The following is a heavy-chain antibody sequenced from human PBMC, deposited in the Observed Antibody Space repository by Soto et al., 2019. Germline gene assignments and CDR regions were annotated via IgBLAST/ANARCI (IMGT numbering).Heavy chain of an antibody. CDR2: IIPIFGTA. D-gene: IGHD3-22*01. J-gene: IGHJ5*02. V-gene: IGHV1-69*13. CDR3: ARDSTYYDSSGYHNWFDP. Sequence: SVKVSCKASGGTFSSYAISWVRQAPGQGLEWMGGIIPIFGTANYAQKFQGRVTITADESTSTAYMELSSLRSEDTAVYYCARDSTYYDSSGYHNWFDPWGQGTLVTVSS. CDR1: GGTFSSYA.